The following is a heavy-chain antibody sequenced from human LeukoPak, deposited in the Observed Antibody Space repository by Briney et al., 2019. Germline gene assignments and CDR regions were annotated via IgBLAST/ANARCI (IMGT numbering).Heavy chain of an antibody. Sequence: GGSLRLSCVASGFTFSGSAIHWVRQASGKGLESVGHIRSKTNNYATAYAASVKGRFTISRDDSKNTAYLQMSSLETEDTAIYYCTKPRGYGSGTYYDYWGQGTLVTVSS. CDR3: TKPRGYGSGTYYDY. J-gene: IGHJ4*02. CDR2: IRSKTNNYAT. CDR1: GFTFSGSA. V-gene: IGHV3-73*01. D-gene: IGHD3-10*01.